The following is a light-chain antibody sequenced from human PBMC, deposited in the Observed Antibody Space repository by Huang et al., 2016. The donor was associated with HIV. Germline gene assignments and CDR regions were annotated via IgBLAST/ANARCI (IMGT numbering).Light chain of an antibody. J-gene: IGKJ1*01. CDR2: GAS. Sequence: ETVMTQTPATLSVSPGERATLFCRASQSVSSNLAWYKHKPGQAPRLIIYGASTSPTGIPGRVSGSGSGTEFTLTISSLQSEDFAVYYCHQYNNWPPWTFGQGTKVEIK. CDR3: HQYNNWPPWT. CDR1: QSVSSN. V-gene: IGKV3-15*01.